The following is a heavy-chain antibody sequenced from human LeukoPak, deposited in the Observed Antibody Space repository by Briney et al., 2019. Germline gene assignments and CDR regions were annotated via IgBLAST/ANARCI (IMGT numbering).Heavy chain of an antibody. J-gene: IGHJ3*02. Sequence: GGSLRLSCAASGFTFSSYDMNWVRQAPGKGLEWVSCISSSGSTIYYADSVKGRFTISRDNAKNSLYLQMNSLRAEDTAVYYCARGLKSGYINAFDIWGQGTMVTVSS. CDR2: ISSSGSTI. CDR3: ARGLKSGYINAFDI. CDR1: GFTFSSYD. V-gene: IGHV3-48*03. D-gene: IGHD3-22*01.